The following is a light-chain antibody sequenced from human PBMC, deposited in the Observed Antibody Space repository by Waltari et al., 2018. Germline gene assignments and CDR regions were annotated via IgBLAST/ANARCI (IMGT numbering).Light chain of an antibody. CDR3: QSYDTSLSVV. Sequence: QSVLTPPPSVSGAPGQRVSISCPGRGSTLGAGYDVPWYQQHPGKAPKLLIYGTSTRPPGVPDRFFGSQSGTSASLAITALQAEDEAEYYCQSYDTSLSVVFGGGTKLTVL. CDR2: GTS. J-gene: IGLJ2*01. V-gene: IGLV1-40*01. CDR1: GSTLGAGYD.